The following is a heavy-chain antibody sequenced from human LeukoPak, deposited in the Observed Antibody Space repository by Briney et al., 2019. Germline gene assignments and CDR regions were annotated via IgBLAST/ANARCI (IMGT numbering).Heavy chain of an antibody. Sequence: GGSLRLSCAASGFTFTNYGMTWVRQAPGKGLEWVSTISGSGITIYYADSVKGRATISRDTSKNTLYLQMHSLRAEDTAVYYCAKRAMVRGVAPYDAFDIWGQGTMVTVSS. D-gene: IGHD3-10*01. V-gene: IGHV3-23*01. CDR1: GFTFTNYG. CDR2: ISGSGITI. CDR3: AKRAMVRGVAPYDAFDI. J-gene: IGHJ3*02.